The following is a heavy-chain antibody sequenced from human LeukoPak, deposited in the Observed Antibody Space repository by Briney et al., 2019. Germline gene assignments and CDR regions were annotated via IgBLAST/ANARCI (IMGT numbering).Heavy chain of an antibody. V-gene: IGHV1-8*01. J-gene: IGHJ5*02. Sequence: ASVKVSCKASGYTFTSYDINWVRQATGQGLEWMGWMNPNSGNTGYAQKFQGRVTMTRNTSISTAYMELSSLRSEDTAVYYCERVSQADNWFDPWGQGTLVTVSS. CDR3: ERVSQADNWFDP. CDR1: GYTFTSYD. CDR2: MNPNSGNT.